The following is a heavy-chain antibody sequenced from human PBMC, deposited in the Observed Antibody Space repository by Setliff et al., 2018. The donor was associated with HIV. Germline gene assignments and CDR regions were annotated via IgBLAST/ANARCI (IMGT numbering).Heavy chain of an antibody. Sequence: HPGGSLRLSCVASGFTLGSYWMNWVRQAPGKGLEWVANIKEDGSEKSYVDSVRGRFTISRDNAKNSLFLQMNSLIAEDTAVYYCARGHYSSSSGWGQGTLVTVSS. CDR2: IKEDGSEK. J-gene: IGHJ4*02. CDR3: ARGHYSSSSG. CDR1: GFTLGSYW. V-gene: IGHV3-7*03. D-gene: IGHD4-4*01.